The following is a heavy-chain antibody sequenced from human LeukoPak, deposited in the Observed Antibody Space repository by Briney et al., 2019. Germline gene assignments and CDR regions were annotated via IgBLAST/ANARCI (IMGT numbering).Heavy chain of an antibody. CDR2: IDYSGGST. CDR1: GFTLSSYE. J-gene: IGHJ4*02. D-gene: IGHD2-21*02. CDR3: AKDHANTPVVTN. V-gene: IGHV3-23*01. Sequence: GGSLRLSCTASGFTLSSYEMSWIRQAPGKGLEWVSSIDYSGGSTHYADSVTGRFTVSRDNSKNTVDLQMNNLRVDDTAIYYCAKDHANTPVVTNWGQGILVSVSS.